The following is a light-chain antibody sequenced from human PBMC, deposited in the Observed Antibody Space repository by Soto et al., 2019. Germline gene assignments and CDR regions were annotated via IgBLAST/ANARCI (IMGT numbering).Light chain of an antibody. CDR1: SSDVGGYNY. CDR2: EVS. Sequence: QSVLTQPASVSGSPGQSITISCTGTSSDVGGYNYVSWYQQHPGKAPKLMIYEVSNRPSGVSNRFSGSKSGNTASLTISGLQAEDEADYYCSSYAGTNTYLFGTATQLTVL. V-gene: IGLV2-14*01. J-gene: IGLJ1*01. CDR3: SSYAGTNTYL.